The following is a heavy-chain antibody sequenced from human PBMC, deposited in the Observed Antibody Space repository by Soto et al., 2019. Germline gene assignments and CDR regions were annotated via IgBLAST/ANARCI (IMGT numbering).Heavy chain of an antibody. CDR3: ARRMVDYGDYESYYGMDV. CDR2: IIPIFGTA. Sequence: QVQLVQSGAEVKKPGSSVKFSCKASGGTFSSYAISWVRQAPGQGLEWMGGIIPIFGTANYEQKFQGRVTITADESTSTAYMELSSLRSEDTAVYYCARRMVDYGDYESYYGMDVWGQGTTVPVSS. J-gene: IGHJ6*02. V-gene: IGHV1-69*01. D-gene: IGHD4-17*01. CDR1: GGTFSSYA.